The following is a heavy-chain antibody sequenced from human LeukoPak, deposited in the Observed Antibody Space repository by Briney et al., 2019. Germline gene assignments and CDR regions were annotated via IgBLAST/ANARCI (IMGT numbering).Heavy chain of an antibody. Sequence: PGGSLRLSCAASGFTFSSYWTHWVRHAPGKGLVWVSRINSDGSSTSYADSVKGRFTISRDNAKNTLYLQMNSLRAEDTAVYYCARVGGSYSLGDYWGQGTLVTVSS. D-gene: IGHD1-26*01. V-gene: IGHV3-74*01. CDR1: GFTFSSYW. CDR2: INSDGSST. J-gene: IGHJ4*02. CDR3: ARVGGSYSLGDY.